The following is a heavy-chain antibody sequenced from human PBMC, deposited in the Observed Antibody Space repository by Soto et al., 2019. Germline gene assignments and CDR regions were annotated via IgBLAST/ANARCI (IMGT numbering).Heavy chain of an antibody. CDR1: GFTFSDYY. V-gene: IGHV3-11*06. CDR3: ARVLPNYDFWSGYSTGNWFDP. J-gene: IGHJ5*02. D-gene: IGHD3-3*01. CDR2: ISSSSSYT. Sequence: PGGSLRLSCAASGFTFSDYYMSWIRQAPGKGLEWVSYISSSSSYTNYADSVKGRFTISRDNAKNSLYLQMNSLRAEDTAVYYCARVLPNYDFWSGYSTGNWFDPWGQGTLVTVSS.